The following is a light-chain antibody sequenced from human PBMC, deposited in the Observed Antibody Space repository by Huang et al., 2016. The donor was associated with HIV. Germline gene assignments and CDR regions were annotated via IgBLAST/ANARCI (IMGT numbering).Light chain of an antibody. V-gene: IGKV3-15*01. CDR1: QSVKSY. CDR3: QQYNNWPLT. CDR2: GAS. J-gene: IGKJ4*01. Sequence: EVVLTQSPVSLSVSPGDGATLSCRASQSVKSYLAWYKQTPGQAPRLLISGASTRATGGPARFSGSGSGTDFTLTISSLQSEDFAVYYCQQYNNWPLTFGGGTKVEIK.